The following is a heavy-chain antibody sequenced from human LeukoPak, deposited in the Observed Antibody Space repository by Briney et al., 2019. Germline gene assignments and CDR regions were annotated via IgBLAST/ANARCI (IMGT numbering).Heavy chain of an antibody. CDR1: GGSISSYY. D-gene: IGHD4-11*01. Sequence: SETLSLTCTVSGGSISSYYWSWIRQPPGKRLEWIGYIYYSGSTNYNPSLKSRVTISVDTSKNQFSLQLNSVTPEDTAVYYCARGGGRGVATVGPPAGRQAFDYWGQGTLVTVSS. CDR2: IYYSGST. V-gene: IGHV4-59*12. CDR3: ARGGGRGVATVGPPAGRQAFDY. J-gene: IGHJ4*02.